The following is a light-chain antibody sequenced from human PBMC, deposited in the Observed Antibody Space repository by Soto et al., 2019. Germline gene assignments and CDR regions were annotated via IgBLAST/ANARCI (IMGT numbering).Light chain of an antibody. CDR2: DVS. Sequence: QSALTQPASVSGSPGQSITISCTGTSSDVGGPNYVSWHQQHPGKAPKLIIYDVSNRPSGVSNRFSGSKSGNTASLTISGLQAEDEADYYCSSYTTSSTWVFGGGTKLTVL. CDR1: SSDVGGPNY. V-gene: IGLV2-14*01. CDR3: SSYTTSSTWV. J-gene: IGLJ3*02.